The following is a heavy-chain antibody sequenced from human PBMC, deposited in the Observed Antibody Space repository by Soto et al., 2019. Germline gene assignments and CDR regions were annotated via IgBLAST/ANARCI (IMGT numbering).Heavy chain of an antibody. V-gene: IGHV1-8*02. CDR2: MNPNSGNT. D-gene: IGHD4-4*01. J-gene: IGHJ6*02. CDR1: GGTFSSYT. Sequence: ASVKVSCKASGGTFSSYTISWVRQAPGQGLEWMGWMNPNSGNTGYAQKFQGRVTMTRNTSISTAYMELSSLRSEDTAVYYCARGLLGDYSNYYYYYGMDVWGQGTTVTVSS. CDR3: ARGLLGDYSNYYYYYGMDV.